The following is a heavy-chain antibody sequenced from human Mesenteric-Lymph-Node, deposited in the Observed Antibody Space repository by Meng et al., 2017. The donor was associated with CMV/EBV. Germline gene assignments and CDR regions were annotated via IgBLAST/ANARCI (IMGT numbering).Heavy chain of an antibody. D-gene: IGHD3-10*01. V-gene: IGHV4-61*01. CDR3: ARVKGRTGYFDS. J-gene: IGHJ4*02. Sequence: CTVPGDSVSSGSSYWSWVRQPPGKGLEWIGHIYYSGSTDNNPSLTSRVTILVDTSKNQFSLNLNSVTAADTAVYYCARVKGRTGYFDSWGQGTLVTVSS. CDR1: GDSVSSGSSY. CDR2: IYYSGST.